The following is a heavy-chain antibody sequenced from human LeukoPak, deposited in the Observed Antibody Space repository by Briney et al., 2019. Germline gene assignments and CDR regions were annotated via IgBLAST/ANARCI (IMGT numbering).Heavy chain of an antibody. V-gene: IGHV5-51*01. CDR2: IYPGDSDT. D-gene: IGHD6-19*01. CDR1: GYSFTSYW. Sequence: PGESLKISCKGSGYSFTSYWIGWVRQMPGKGLEWMGIIYPGDSDTRYSPSFQGQVTISADKSISTAYLQWSSLKASDTAMHYCARFVGIAVAGTKEGDYWGQGTLVTVSS. CDR3: ARFVGIAVAGTKEGDY. J-gene: IGHJ4*02.